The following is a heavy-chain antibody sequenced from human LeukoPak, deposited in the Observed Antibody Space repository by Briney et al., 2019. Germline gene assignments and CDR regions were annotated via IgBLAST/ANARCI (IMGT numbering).Heavy chain of an antibody. CDR2: ISYDGSNK. CDR3: AKDQRPWFGLQGVFDY. Sequence: GGSLRLSCAASGFTFSSYGMHWVRQAPGKGLEWVAVISYDGSNKYYADSVKGRFTISRDNSKNTLYLQMNSLRAEDTAVYYCAKDQRPWFGLQGVFDYWGQGTLVTVSS. CDR1: GFTFSSYG. V-gene: IGHV3-30*18. J-gene: IGHJ4*02. D-gene: IGHD3-10*01.